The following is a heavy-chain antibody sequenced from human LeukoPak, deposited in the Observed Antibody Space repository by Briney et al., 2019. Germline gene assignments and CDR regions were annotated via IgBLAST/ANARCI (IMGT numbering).Heavy chain of an antibody. J-gene: IGHJ6*03. V-gene: IGHV1-2*02. CDR3: ARDAGYDQYYYYYYMDV. CDR2: ISPNSGGT. Sequence: ASVKVSCKASGYTFTGYYMHWVRQAPGQGLEWMGWISPNSGGTNYAQKFQGRVTMTRDTSISTAYMELSRLRSDDTAVYYCARDAGYDQYYYYYYMDVWGKGTTVTVSS. CDR1: GYTFTGYY. D-gene: IGHD5-12*01.